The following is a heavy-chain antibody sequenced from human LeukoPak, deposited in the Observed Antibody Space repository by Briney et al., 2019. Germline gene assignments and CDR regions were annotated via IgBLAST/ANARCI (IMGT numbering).Heavy chain of an antibody. CDR1: GGTFSSYT. Sequence: SVKVSCKASGGTFSSYTISWVRQAPGQGLEWMGRIIPILGIANYAQKFQGRVSITADKSTSTAYMELSSLRSEDTAVYYCARQATSIVGATTNWFDPWGQGTLVTVSS. J-gene: IGHJ5*02. D-gene: IGHD1-26*01. V-gene: IGHV1-69*02. CDR3: ARQATSIVGATTNWFDP. CDR2: IIPILGIA.